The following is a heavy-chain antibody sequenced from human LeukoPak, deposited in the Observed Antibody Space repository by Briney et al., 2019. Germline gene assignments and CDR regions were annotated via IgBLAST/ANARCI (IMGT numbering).Heavy chain of an antibody. CDR3: AKDVAAAGTGWYFDL. CDR2: INPSGGST. J-gene: IGHJ2*01. Sequence: ASVKVPCKAPGYTFTTYYIHWVRQAPGQGLEWMGIINPSGGSTSYAQKFQGRVTMTRDTSTSTVYMELSSLRSEDTAVYYCAKDVAAAGTGWYFDLWGRGTLVTVSS. D-gene: IGHD6-13*01. V-gene: IGHV1-46*01. CDR1: GYTFTTYY.